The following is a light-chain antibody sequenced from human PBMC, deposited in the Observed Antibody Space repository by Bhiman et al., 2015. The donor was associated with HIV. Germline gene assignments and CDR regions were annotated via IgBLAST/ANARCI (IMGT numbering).Light chain of an antibody. CDR2: ENN. CDR3: GTWDSSLSAEV. V-gene: IGLV1-51*02. J-gene: IGLJ3*02. Sequence: QSVLTQPPSVSGAPGQRVTISCTGSSSNFGAGYEVHWYHQIPGTAPKLLIYENNVRPPGIPDRFSGSKSGSSASLDITGLQTGDEADYYCGTWDSSLSAEVFGGGTKLTVL. CDR1: SSNFGAGY.